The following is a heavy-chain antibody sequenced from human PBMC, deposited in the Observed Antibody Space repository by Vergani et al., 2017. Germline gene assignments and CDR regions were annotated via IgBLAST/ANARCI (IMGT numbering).Heavy chain of an antibody. D-gene: IGHD3-16*01. CDR1: GGSISSSSYY. J-gene: IGHJ4*02. CDR2: IYYSGST. CDR3: ACFIMITFGPSHH. Sequence: QLQLQESGPGLVKPSETLSLTCTVSGGSISSSSYYWGWIRQPPGKGLEWIGSIYYSGSTYYNPSLKSRVTISVDTSKNQFSLKLSSVTAADTAMYYCACFIMITFGPSHHWGQGTLVTVSS. V-gene: IGHV4-39*01.